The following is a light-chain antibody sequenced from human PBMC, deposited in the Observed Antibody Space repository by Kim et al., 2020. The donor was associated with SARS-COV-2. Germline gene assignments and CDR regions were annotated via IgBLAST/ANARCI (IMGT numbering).Light chain of an antibody. CDR1: KLGDKY. J-gene: IGLJ2*01. CDR2: QDS. CDR3: QAWDSSTVV. V-gene: IGLV3-1*01. Sequence: SGSPGQTASITCSGDKLGDKYACWYQPKPGQSPVLVIYQDSKRPSGIPERFSGSNSGNTATLTISGTQAMDEADYYCQAWDSSTVVFGGGTQLTVL.